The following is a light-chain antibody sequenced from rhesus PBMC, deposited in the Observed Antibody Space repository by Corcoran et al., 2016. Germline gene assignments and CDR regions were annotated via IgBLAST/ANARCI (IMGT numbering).Light chain of an antibody. V-gene: IGKV3-10*01. CDR3: YQHSSGLT. CDR2: GAA. J-gene: IGKJ4*01. Sequence: QVILTQSPATLSLSPGERATPSCRASQSVSSYLAWYQQKPGQAPRLLIYGAASRATGIPARFSGSGSVTDFTLTISSLEPEDVGVYHCYQHSSGLTFGGGTKVGIK. CDR1: QSVSSY.